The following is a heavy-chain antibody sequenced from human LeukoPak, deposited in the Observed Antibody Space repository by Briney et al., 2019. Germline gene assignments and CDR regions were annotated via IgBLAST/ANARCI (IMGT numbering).Heavy chain of an antibody. D-gene: IGHD3-16*02. CDR1: GDSVASNRAA. Sequence: SQTLSLTCAISGDSVASNRAAWNWIRQSPSIGLEWLGRTYYRSKWYNDYAVSVKSRITINPDTSKNQFSLQLNSVTPEDTAVYYCARDFMPGYTFYYYYMDVWGKGTTVTVSS. CDR3: ARDFMPGYTFYYYYMDV. CDR2: TYYRSKWYN. V-gene: IGHV6-1*01. J-gene: IGHJ6*03.